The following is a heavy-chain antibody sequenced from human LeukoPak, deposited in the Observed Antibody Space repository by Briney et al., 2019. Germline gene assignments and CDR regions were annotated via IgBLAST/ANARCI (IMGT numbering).Heavy chain of an antibody. Sequence: PSETLSLTCTVSGGSISSSSYYWGWIRQPPGKGLEWIGSIYYSGSTYYNPSLKSRVTISVDTSKNQFSLKLSSVTAADTAVYYCARVRPLRWYLPFDYWGQGTLVTVSS. D-gene: IGHD4-23*01. J-gene: IGHJ4*02. CDR2: IYYSGST. V-gene: IGHV4-39*07. CDR1: GGSISSSSYY. CDR3: ARVRPLRWYLPFDY.